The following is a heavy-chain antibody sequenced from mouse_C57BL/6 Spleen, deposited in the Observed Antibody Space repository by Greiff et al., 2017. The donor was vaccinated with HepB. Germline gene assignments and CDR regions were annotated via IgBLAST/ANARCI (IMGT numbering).Heavy chain of an antibody. V-gene: IGHV5-6*01. Sequence: EVQLVESGGDLVKPGGSLKLSCAASGFTFSSYGMSWVRQTPDKRLEWVATISSGGSYTYYPDSVKGRFTISRDNAKNTLYLQMSSLKSEDTAMYYCARRGFPGYFGYWGQGTTLTVSS. CDR3: ARRGFPGYFGY. CDR1: GFTFSSYG. CDR2: ISSGGSYT. J-gene: IGHJ2*01.